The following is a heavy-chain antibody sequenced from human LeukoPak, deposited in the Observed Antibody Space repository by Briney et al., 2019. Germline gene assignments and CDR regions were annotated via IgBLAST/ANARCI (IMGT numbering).Heavy chain of an antibody. J-gene: IGHJ4*02. CDR2: ISAYNGNT. V-gene: IGHV1-18*01. Sequence: ASVKVSCKASGYTFTSYGISWVRQAPGQGLEWMGWISAYNGNTNYAQKLQGRVTMTTDTSTSTAYMELRSLRSDDTAVYYCARVGEYYYDSSGYYFDYWGQGTLVTVSS. CDR1: GYTFTSYG. CDR3: ARVGEYYYDSSGYYFDY. D-gene: IGHD3-22*01.